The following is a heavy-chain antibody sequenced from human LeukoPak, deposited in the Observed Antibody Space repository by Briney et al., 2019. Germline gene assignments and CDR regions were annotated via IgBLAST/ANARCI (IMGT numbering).Heavy chain of an antibody. D-gene: IGHD3-16*02. CDR2: IWYDGSSK. V-gene: IGHV3-33*01. CDR3: ARDFELSH. J-gene: IGHJ4*02. Sequence: LTGGSLRLSCAASGFTFSSYGMHWDRQAPGKGLEWVALIWYDGSSKHYADSVRGRFTISRDNSKNTLYLQMNSLRAEDTAVYYCARDFELSHWGQGTLVPVSS. CDR1: GFTFSSYG.